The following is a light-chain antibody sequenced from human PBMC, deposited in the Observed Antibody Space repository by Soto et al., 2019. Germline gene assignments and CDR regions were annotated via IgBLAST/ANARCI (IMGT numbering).Light chain of an antibody. J-gene: IGKJ1*01. V-gene: IGKV1-27*01. CDR2: SAS. CDR1: QGINNY. CDR3: QRYSSVPRT. Sequence: DIPMTQSPSSLSASVGDRVTITCRASQGINNYLAWYQQKPGKVPKLLIYSASTLQSGVPSRFSASGYGTDFTLIISSLQPEDVAIYYCQRYSSVPRTFGQGTKVEIK.